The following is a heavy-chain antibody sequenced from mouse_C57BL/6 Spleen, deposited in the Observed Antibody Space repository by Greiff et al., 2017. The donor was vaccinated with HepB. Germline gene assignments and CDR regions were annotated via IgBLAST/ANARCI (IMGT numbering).Heavy chain of an antibody. Sequence: QVQLQQPGAELVRPGSSVKLSCKASGYTFTSYWMDWVKQRPGQGLEWIGNIYPSDSETHYNQKFKDKATLTVDKSSSTAYMQLSSLTSEDSAVYYCARGGFSRYFDVWGTGTTVTVSS. CDR1: GYTFTSYW. CDR3: ARGGFSRYFDV. J-gene: IGHJ1*03. V-gene: IGHV1-61*01. CDR2: IYPSDSET.